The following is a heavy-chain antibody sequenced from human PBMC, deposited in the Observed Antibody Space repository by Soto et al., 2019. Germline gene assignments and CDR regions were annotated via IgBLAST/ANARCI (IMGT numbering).Heavy chain of an antibody. J-gene: IGHJ5*02. V-gene: IGHV4-59*12. D-gene: IGHD3-22*01. CDR2: VFYTGRA. CDR1: GGSLGSYY. CDR3: ARDKYYYDSSGYSLGWFDP. Sequence: PSETLSLTCTVSGGSLGSYYWSWIRQPPGKGLEWIGYVFYTGRANYNASLKSRVSISLDTSNYQFSLKLSSVTAADTAVYYCARDKYYYDSSGYSLGWFDPWGQGTLVTVSS.